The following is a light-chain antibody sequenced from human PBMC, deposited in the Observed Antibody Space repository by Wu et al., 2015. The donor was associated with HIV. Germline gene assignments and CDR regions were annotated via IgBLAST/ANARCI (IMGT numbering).Light chain of an antibody. CDR3: QQYNYWPPLT. CDR1: QSVSSN. Sequence: EIVMTQSPATLSVSPGERATLSCRASQSVSSNLAWYQQKPGQAPRLLIYGASTRATGIPARFSGSGSGTEFTLTISSLQSEDFAVYYCQQYNYWPPLTFGRRDEGGDQT. J-gene: IGKJ4*01. CDR2: GAS. V-gene: IGKV3-15*01.